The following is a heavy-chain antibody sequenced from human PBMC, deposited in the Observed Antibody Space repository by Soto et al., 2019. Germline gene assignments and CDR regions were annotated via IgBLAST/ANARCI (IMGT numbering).Heavy chain of an antibody. CDR3: ARDKVTVRSYYYGMDV. Sequence: ASVKVSCKASGYTFTSYAMHWVRQAPGQRLEWMGWINAGNGNTKYSQKFQGRVTITRDTSASTAYMELSSLRSEDTAVYYCARDKVTVRSYYYGMDVWGQGTTVTVSS. CDR2: INAGNGNT. V-gene: IGHV1-3*01. D-gene: IGHD4-4*01. CDR1: GYTFTSYA. J-gene: IGHJ6*02.